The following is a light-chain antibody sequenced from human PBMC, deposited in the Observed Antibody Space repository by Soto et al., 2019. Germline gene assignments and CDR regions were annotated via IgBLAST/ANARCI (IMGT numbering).Light chain of an antibody. J-gene: IGKJ1*01. V-gene: IGKV3-20*01. CDR3: QQYIGSVT. CDR1: QSVDTTF. Sequence: EIVLTQSPGSLSLSPGQRATLSCRASQSVDTTFFAWYQKKPGQAPRLLIYGASKRATGIPDRFSGSGSGKDFTLIISRLGPEDFAFFYCQQYIGSVTCGRGPKVEI. CDR2: GAS.